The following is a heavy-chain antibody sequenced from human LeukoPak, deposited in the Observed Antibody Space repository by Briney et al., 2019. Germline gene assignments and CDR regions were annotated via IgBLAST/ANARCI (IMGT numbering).Heavy chain of an antibody. V-gene: IGHV1-8*01. CDR3: ARKMGDGAAPHYWFDR. Sequence: SVNLSLTCSGYTFTSYDINWGRQASGPGLEWMGGMNPNSGNRGYAQKFQGSLTMTRNTSISIAYMELSSLRSVDAAVFYCARKMGDGAAPHYWFDRWGQGTLVTVSS. CDR1: GYTFTSYD. D-gene: IGHD2-15*01. J-gene: IGHJ5*02. CDR2: MNPNSGNR.